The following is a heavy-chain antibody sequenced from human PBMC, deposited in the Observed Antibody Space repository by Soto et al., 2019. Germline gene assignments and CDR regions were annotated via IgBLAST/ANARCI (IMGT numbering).Heavy chain of an antibody. CDR2: IYYSGST. CDR1: GGSISSSSYY. Sequence: QLQLQESGPGLVKPSETLSLTCTVSGGSISSSSYYWGWIRQPPGKGLEWIGSIYYSGSTYYNPSLKSRVTISVDTSNNQFSLKLSSVTAADTAVYYCARGIVVVPAAANWFDPWGQGTLVTVSS. J-gene: IGHJ5*02. V-gene: IGHV4-39*01. D-gene: IGHD2-2*01. CDR3: ARGIVVVPAAANWFDP.